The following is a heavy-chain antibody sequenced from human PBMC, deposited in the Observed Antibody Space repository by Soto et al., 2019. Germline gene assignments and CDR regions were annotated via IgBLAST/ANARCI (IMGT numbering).Heavy chain of an antibody. CDR1: GYTFTSYG. CDR3: ARSYYDFWSGYYREGYYFDY. V-gene: IGHV1-18*01. Sequence: QVQLVQSGAEVKKPGASVKVSCKASGYTFTSYGISWVRQAPGQGLKWMGWISAYNGNTNYAQKLQGRVTMTTDTSTSTAYMELRSLRSDDTAVYYCARSYYDFWSGYYREGYYFDYWGQGTLVTVSS. CDR2: ISAYNGNT. J-gene: IGHJ4*02. D-gene: IGHD3-3*01.